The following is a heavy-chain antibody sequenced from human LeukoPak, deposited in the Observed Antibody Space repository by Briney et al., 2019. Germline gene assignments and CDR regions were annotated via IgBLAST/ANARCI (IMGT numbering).Heavy chain of an antibody. CDR3: GRAVSSGWPKDYFDY. CDR2: IKHDGREI. V-gene: IGHV3-7*01. J-gene: IGHJ4*02. Sequence: GGPVRLSCSASGFTLRCYWMMWVPPAPARGLEGVANIKHDGREIYYVDAVKGRFTISRDDAKNSLYLQMNSLRAEDTAVYYCGRAVSSGWPKDYFDYWGQGTLVTVSS. D-gene: IGHD6-19*01. CDR1: GFTLRCYW.